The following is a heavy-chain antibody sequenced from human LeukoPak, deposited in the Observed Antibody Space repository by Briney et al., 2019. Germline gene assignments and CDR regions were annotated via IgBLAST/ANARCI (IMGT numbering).Heavy chain of an antibody. J-gene: IGHJ4*02. CDR3: ARGPSGYHNT. CDR1: GFTFSSYA. V-gene: IGHV3-23*01. D-gene: IGHD5-12*01. CDR2: ISGSGSST. Sequence: GESLRLSCAASGFTFSSYAMNWVRQAPGKGLEWVSVISGSGSSTYYADSVKGRFTISRDNSKNTLYLQMNSLRAEDTAVYYCARGPSGYHNTGGQGTLVTVSS.